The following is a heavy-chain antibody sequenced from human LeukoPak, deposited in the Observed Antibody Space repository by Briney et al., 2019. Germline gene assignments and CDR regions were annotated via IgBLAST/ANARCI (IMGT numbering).Heavy chain of an antibody. Sequence: SETLSLTCSVSGDSFSSHYWTWIRQPPGKGLEWIGCISFRGSTNYNPSLKSRVTISIDTSKNQSSLKLSSVTAADTAVYYCARDLITVTKGFDIWGQGTMVSVSS. CDR3: ARDLITVTKGFDI. D-gene: IGHD4-17*01. CDR1: GDSFSSHY. J-gene: IGHJ3*02. V-gene: IGHV4-59*11. CDR2: ISFRGST.